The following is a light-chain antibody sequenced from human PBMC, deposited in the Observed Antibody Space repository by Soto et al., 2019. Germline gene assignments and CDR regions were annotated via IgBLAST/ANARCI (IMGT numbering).Light chain of an antibody. CDR3: QQSYSTPLP. CDR1: QSISSY. V-gene: IGKV1-39*01. Sequence: DSQMTQSPSSLSASVGDRVTITCRASQSISSYLNWYQQKPWKAPKLLIYAASSLQSGVPSRFSCSGSVTDFTLTISSLQPEDFATYYCQQSYSTPLPFGGGTKVEIK. CDR2: AAS. J-gene: IGKJ4*01.